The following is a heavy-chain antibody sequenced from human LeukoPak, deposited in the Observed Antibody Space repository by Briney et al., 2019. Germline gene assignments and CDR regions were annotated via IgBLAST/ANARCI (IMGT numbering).Heavy chain of an antibody. CDR2: ISYDGNNK. V-gene: IGHV3-30-3*01. CDR3: AKDPTFRLPGDAFDI. D-gene: IGHD2/OR15-2a*01. Sequence: GGSLRLSCAASGFTFSSYAMQWVRQAPGKGLEWVALISYDGNNKYCADSVKGRFTISRDNSKNTLYLQMNSLGAEDTAVYYCAKDPTFRLPGDAFDIWGQGTMVTVSS. J-gene: IGHJ3*02. CDR1: GFTFSSYA.